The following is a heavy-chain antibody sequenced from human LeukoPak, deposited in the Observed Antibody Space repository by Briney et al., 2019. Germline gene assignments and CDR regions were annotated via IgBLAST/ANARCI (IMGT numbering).Heavy chain of an antibody. CDR1: GGSNSTYY. CDR2: IYYSGST. V-gene: IGHV4-59*01. J-gene: IGHJ4*02. Sequence: SETLSLTCTVSGGSNSTYYWSWIRQPPGKGLEWIGYIYYSGSTNYTPSLKSRVTISVDTSKNQFSLNLSSVTAADTAVYYCARGRSRDGYNYDYWGQGTLVTVSS. CDR3: ARGRSRDGYNYDY. D-gene: IGHD5-24*01.